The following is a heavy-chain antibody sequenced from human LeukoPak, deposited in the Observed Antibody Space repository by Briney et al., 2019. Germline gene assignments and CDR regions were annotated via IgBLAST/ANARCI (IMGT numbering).Heavy chain of an antibody. CDR3: AKMGPGAYYYDSSDFDF. D-gene: IGHD3-22*01. CDR2: ISGYGYNT. J-gene: IGHJ4*02. CDR1: GLTFRNYA. Sequence: GGSLRLSCPASGLTFRNYAMSWVRQAPEKGMEWVSAISGYGYNTYYADSVQGRFTISRDNSKNTLYLQMNSLRAEDTAVYYCAKMGPGAYYYDSSDFDFWGQGTLVTVSS. V-gene: IGHV3-23*01.